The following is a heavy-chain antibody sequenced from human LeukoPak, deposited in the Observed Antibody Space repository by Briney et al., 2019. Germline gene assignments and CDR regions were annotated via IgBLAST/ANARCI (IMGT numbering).Heavy chain of an antibody. Sequence: PSETLSLTCTVSGGSTSSYYWSWIRQPPGKGLEWIGYIYYSGSTNYNPSLKSRVTISVDTSKNQFSLKLSSVTAADTAVYYCARERVGANGFDYWGQGTLVTVSS. D-gene: IGHD1-26*01. CDR2: IYYSGST. V-gene: IGHV4-59*01. CDR3: ARERVGANGFDY. CDR1: GGSTSSYY. J-gene: IGHJ4*02.